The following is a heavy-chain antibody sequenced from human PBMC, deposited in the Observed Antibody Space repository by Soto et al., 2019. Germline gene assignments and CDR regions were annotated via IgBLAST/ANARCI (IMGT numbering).Heavy chain of an antibody. CDR2: INAGNGNT. Sequence: QVQLVQSGAEVKKPGASVKVSCKASGYTFTNYPMHWVRQAPGQRLEWMGWINAGNGNTKYSQKFQGRVTITRDTSASTAYMELSSLRSEDTAVYYCARSSSWYVFDYWGQGTLVTVSS. CDR3: ARSSSWYVFDY. J-gene: IGHJ4*02. V-gene: IGHV1-3*01. CDR1: GYTFTNYP. D-gene: IGHD6-13*01.